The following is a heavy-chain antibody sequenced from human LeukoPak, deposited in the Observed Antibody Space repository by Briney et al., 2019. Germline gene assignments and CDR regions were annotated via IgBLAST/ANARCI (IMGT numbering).Heavy chain of an antibody. D-gene: IGHD5-24*01. CDR2: ISTDNGNT. V-gene: IGHV1-18*01. CDR1: GYTFTSYG. CDR3: ARENGDGYNYYY. Sequence: GASVKVSCRASGYTFTSYGISWVRQAPGRGLERMGWISTDNGNTNYAQNLQGRVSMTRDTFTSTVYMELRSLRSEDTAVYYCARENGDGYNYYYWGQGTLVTVSS. J-gene: IGHJ4*02.